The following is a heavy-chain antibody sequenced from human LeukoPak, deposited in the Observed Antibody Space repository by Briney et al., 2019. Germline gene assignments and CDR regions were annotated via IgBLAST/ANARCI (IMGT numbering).Heavy chain of an antibody. Sequence: ASVKVSCKASGYTFTGYYMHWVRQAPGQGLEWMGWIDPNSGGTNYAQKFQGRVTMTRDTSISTAYMVLNRLRSDDTAVYYCARDSLGGSDWLLSHYYYYYYMDVWGKGTTVTISS. J-gene: IGHJ6*03. CDR1: GYTFTGYY. CDR3: ARDSLGGSDWLLSHYYYYYYMDV. CDR2: IDPNSGGT. D-gene: IGHD3-9*01. V-gene: IGHV1-2*02.